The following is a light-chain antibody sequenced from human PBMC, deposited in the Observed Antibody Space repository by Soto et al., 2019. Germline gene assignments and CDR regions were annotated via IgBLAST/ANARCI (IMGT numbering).Light chain of an antibody. CDR1: SSNIGSNT. J-gene: IGLJ2*01. Sequence: QSVLTQPPSASGTLGQRVTISCSGSSSNIGSNTVNWYQQLPGTAPKLLIYSNNQRPSGVPDRFSGSKSGNSASLAISGLQSEDEADYYCAAWDDSLNGPVFGGGTKLTVL. CDR3: AAWDDSLNGPV. V-gene: IGLV1-44*01. CDR2: SNN.